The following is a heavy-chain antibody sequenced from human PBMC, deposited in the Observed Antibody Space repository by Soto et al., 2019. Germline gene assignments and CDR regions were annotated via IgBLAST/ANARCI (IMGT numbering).Heavy chain of an antibody. V-gene: IGHV4-59*01. J-gene: IGHJ4*02. CDR1: GGSISGYY. CDR2: IYYSGST. D-gene: IGHD3-10*01. CDR3: ARGPGTRGYDY. Sequence: QVQLQESGPGLVKPSETLSLICSVSGGSISGYYWSWIRQPPGKGLEWIGYIYYSGSTNYNPSLKSXXPXSXXTSKNQFSLKLGAMTAADTALYYCARGPGTRGYDYWGQGTLVTVSS.